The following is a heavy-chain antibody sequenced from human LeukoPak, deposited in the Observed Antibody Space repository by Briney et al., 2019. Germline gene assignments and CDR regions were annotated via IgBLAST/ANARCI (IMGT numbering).Heavy chain of an antibody. Sequence: GRSLRLSCAASGFIFSSYVLHWVRQAPGKGLEWVAVISHDGSTKYYVDSVKGRFTISRDNSKNTLYLQMNSLRPEDTAVHYCVNIAATGPDYWGQGTLVTVSS. CDR1: GFIFSSYV. D-gene: IGHD6-13*01. V-gene: IGHV3-30*03. CDR2: ISHDGSTK. CDR3: VNIAATGPDY. J-gene: IGHJ4*02.